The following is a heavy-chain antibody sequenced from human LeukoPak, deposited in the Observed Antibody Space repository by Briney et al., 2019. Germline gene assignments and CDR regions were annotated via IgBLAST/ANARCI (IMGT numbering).Heavy chain of an antibody. V-gene: IGHV4-30-4*07. Sequence: SETLSLTCAVSGGSISSGGYSWSWIRQPPGKGLEWIGYIYYSGSTYYNPSLKSRVTISVDTSKNQFSLKLSSVTAADTAVYYCARDQAMIVVVITRAAFDIWGQGTMVTVSS. CDR2: IYYSGST. J-gene: IGHJ3*02. CDR1: GGSISSGGYS. CDR3: ARDQAMIVVVITRAAFDI. D-gene: IGHD3-22*01.